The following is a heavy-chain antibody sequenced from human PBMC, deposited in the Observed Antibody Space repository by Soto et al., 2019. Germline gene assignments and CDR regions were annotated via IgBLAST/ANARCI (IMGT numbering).Heavy chain of an antibody. CDR1: GFTFSSYA. CDR3: AKLSSGRWPHYYYGMDV. V-gene: IGHV3-23*01. Sequence: EVQLLESGGGLVQPGGSLRLSCAASGFTFSSYAMSWVRQAPGKGLEWVSAISGSGGSTYYADSVTGRFTISRDNSKNTLYLKMNSLRAEDTAVYYCAKLSSGRWPHYYYGMDVWGQGTTVTVSS. J-gene: IGHJ6*02. CDR2: ISGSGGST. D-gene: IGHD6-19*01.